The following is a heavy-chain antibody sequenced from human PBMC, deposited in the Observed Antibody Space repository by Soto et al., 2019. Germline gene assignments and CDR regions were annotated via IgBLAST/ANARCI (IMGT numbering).Heavy chain of an antibody. CDR2: ISGSGGST. J-gene: IGHJ4*02. CDR3: AKHPTQRAARKVRVPYYFDY. D-gene: IGHD6-25*01. V-gene: IGHV3-23*01. Sequence: GGSLRLSCAASGFTFSSYAMSWVRQAPGKGLEWVSAISGSGGSTYYADSVKGRFTISRDNSKNTLYLQMNSLRAEDTAVYYCAKHPTQRAARKVRVPYYFDYWGQGTLVTVSS. CDR1: GFTFSSYA.